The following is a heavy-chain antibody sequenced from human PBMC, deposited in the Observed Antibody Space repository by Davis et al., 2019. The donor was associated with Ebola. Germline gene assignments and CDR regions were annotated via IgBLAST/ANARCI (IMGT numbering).Heavy chain of an antibody. J-gene: IGHJ4*02. Sequence: PSETLSLTCTVSGGSISSGSYCWSWIRQHPGKGLEWIGYIYYSGGTYYNPSLKSRVTISVDTSKNQFSLKLSSVTAADSAVYYCARDQGSYGPLDYWGQGTLVTVST. CDR3: ARDQGSYGPLDY. V-gene: IGHV4-31*03. CDR2: IYYSGGT. CDR1: GGSISSGSYC. D-gene: IGHD3-16*01.